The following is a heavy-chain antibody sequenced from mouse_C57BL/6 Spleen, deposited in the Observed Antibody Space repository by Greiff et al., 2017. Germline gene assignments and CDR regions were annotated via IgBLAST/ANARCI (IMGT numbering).Heavy chain of an antibody. CDR2: INPSNGGT. CDR3: ARGVGGYYDIGY. J-gene: IGHJ2*01. V-gene: IGHV1-53*01. D-gene: IGHD2-3*01. Sequence: QVQLKQPGTELVKPGASVKLSCKASGYTFTSYWMHWVKQRPGQGLAWIGNINPSNGGTNYNEKFKSKATLTVDKSSSTAYMQLSSLTSEDSAVYYCARGVGGYYDIGYWGQGTTRTVSS. CDR1: GYTFTSYW.